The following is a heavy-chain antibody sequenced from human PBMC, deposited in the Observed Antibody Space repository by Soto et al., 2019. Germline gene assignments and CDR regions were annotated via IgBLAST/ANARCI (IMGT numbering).Heavy chain of an antibody. Sequence: GASVKVSCKASGYTFTSYGISWVRQAPGQGLEWMGWISAYNGNTNYAQKLQGRVTMTTDTSTSTAYMELRSLRSDDTAVYYCARVADYGGNADAFDIWAKGQWSPSPQ. D-gene: IGHD4-17*01. CDR3: ARVADYGGNADAFDI. CDR2: ISAYNGNT. V-gene: IGHV1-18*04. CDR1: GYTFTSYG. J-gene: IGHJ3*02.